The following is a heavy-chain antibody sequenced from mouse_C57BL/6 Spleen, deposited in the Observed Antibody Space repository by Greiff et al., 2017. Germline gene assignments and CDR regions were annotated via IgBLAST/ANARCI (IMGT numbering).Heavy chain of an antibody. CDR3: ARDTTVVATDVDV. CDR1: GYTFTSYW. V-gene: IGHV1-69*01. J-gene: IGHJ1*03. Sequence: QVQLQQPGAELVMPGASVKLSCKASGYTFTSYWMHWVKQRPGQGLEWIGEIDPSDSYTNYNQKFKGKSTLTVDKSSSTAYMQLSSLTSEDSAVYYCARDTTVVATDVDVWGTGTTVTVSS. CDR2: IDPSDSYT. D-gene: IGHD1-1*01.